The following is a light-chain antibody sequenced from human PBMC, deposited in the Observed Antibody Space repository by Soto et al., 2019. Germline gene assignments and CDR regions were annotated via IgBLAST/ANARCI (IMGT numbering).Light chain of an antibody. J-gene: IGLJ2*01. CDR1: SSDVGNYKY. CDR3: SSYAGSYNLI. V-gene: IGLV2-14*01. CDR2: EVS. Sequence: QSALTQPASVSGSPGQSITISCTGTSSDVGNYKYVSWYQQHPGKAPKLMIYEVSNRPSGVSNRFSGSKSGNTASLTISGLQAEDEAEYYCSSYAGSYNLIFGGGTKLTVL.